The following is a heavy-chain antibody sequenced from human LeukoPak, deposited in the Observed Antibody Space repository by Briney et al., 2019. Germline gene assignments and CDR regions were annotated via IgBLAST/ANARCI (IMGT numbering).Heavy chain of an antibody. CDR2: IYYSGST. CDR1: GASITTTG. CDR3: ARHKGYSGYDFEGAFDY. V-gene: IGHV4-59*08. J-gene: IGHJ4*02. Sequence: RAAETLSPPCTVLGASITTTGSGWIRQPPGKGRGGLGYIYYSGSTNYTPSLKSRVTISVDTSKIQFSLKLSSVTAADTAVYYCARHKGYSGYDFEGAFDYWGQGTLVTVSS. D-gene: IGHD5-12*01.